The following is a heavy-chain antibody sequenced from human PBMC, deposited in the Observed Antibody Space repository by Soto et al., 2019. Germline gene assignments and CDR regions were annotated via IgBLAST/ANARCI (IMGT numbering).Heavy chain of an antibody. CDR2: IIPIFGTA. D-gene: IGHD1-26*01. CDR1: GGTFSSDS. J-gene: IGHJ4*02. Sequence: QVQLVQSGAEVKKPGSSVPVSCKASGGTFSSDSINWVRQAPGQGLEWMGEIIPIFGTANYAQKVQGRVTITADESTSTAYMELSSLRSEDTAVYYCARDGGRPYGWIDSWGQGTLVTVSS. V-gene: IGHV1-69*01. CDR3: ARDGGRPYGWIDS.